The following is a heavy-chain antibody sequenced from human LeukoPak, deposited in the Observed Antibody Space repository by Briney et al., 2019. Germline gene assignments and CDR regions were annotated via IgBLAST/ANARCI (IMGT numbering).Heavy chain of an antibody. CDR2: IKSKEDGGTT. D-gene: IGHD5-18*01. Sequence: GGSLRLSCTASGFTFTNAWMTWVRQTAGKGLEWVGRIKSKEDGGTTDFASPVKGRFTISRDDSKRTLYLQMNSLEIEDAAVYYCARITAMVQSRAFDIWGQGTMVTVSS. CDR3: ARITAMVQSRAFDI. V-gene: IGHV3-15*01. J-gene: IGHJ3*02. CDR1: GFTFTNAW.